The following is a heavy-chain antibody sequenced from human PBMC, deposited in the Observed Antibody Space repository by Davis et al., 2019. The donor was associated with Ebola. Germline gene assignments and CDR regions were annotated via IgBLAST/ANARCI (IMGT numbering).Heavy chain of an antibody. D-gene: IGHD4-23*01. CDR1: GYTFTSYD. CDR2: ISAYNGNT. CDR3: ARDPVVAPFDY. J-gene: IGHJ4*02. V-gene: IGHV1-18*01. Sequence: ASVKVSCKASGYTFTSYDINWVRQAPGQGLEWMGWISAYNGNTNYAQKLQGRVTMTTDTSTSTAYMELRSLRSDDTAVYYCARDPVVAPFDYWGQGTLVTVSS.